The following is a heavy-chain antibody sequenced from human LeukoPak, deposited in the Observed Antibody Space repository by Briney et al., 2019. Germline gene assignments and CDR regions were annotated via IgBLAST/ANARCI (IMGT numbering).Heavy chain of an antibody. V-gene: IGHV3-30*18. CDR2: ISYDGSNK. D-gene: IGHD3-9*01. CDR1: GFTFSSYG. CDR3: AKDLGPIVRYFVWLSPPEYYYYGMDV. J-gene: IGHJ6*04. Sequence: GGSLRLSCAASGFTFSSYGMHWVRQAPGKGLEWVAVISYDGSNKYYADSVKGRFTISRDNSKNTLYLQMNSLRAEDTAVYYCAKDLGPIVRYFVWLSPPEYYYYGMDVWGRGTTVTVSS.